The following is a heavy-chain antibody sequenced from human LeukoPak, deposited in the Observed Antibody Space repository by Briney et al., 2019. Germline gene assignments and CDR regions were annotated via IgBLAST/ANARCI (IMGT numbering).Heavy chain of an antibody. CDR2: INHSGST. Sequence: PSETLSLTCAVYGGSFSGYYWSWIRQPPGKGLEWIGEINHSGSTNYNPSLKSRVTISVDTSKNQFSLKLSSVTAADTAVYYCARQIAVAGPILYFDYWGQGTLVTVSS. D-gene: IGHD6-19*01. J-gene: IGHJ4*02. V-gene: IGHV4-34*01. CDR3: ARQIAVAGPILYFDY. CDR1: GGSFSGYY.